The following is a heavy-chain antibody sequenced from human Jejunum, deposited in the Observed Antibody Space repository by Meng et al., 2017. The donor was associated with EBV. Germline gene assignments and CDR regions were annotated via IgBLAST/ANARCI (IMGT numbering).Heavy chain of an antibody. CDR1: AYSFAGYY. Sequence: QVLLVQSGAEVTKPGASGKVSCKASAYSFAGYYMHWVRQASGQGLEWMGRINPNSGGANYAQKFQGRVTMTRDTSISTAYMELSRLRSDDTAVYYCAREGLVGDLRYFDLWGRGTLVTVSS. D-gene: IGHD3-16*01. J-gene: IGHJ2*01. V-gene: IGHV1-2*06. CDR3: AREGLVGDLRYFDL. CDR2: INPNSGGA.